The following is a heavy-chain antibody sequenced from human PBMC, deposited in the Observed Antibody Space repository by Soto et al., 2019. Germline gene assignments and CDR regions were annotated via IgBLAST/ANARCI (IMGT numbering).Heavy chain of an antibody. Sequence: QVQLQESGPGLVKPSQTLSLTCTVSGGSITSGGYYWSWIRQHPGKGLVWIGYIYYRGSTYYNPSLKSRVTVSVDTSKNQFSLKLSSVTAADTAVYYCARRRGAYCSSTSCYSDLFDPWGQGTLVTVSS. CDR2: IYYRGST. CDR1: GGSITSGGYY. CDR3: ARRRGAYCSSTSCYSDLFDP. J-gene: IGHJ5*02. D-gene: IGHD2-2*02. V-gene: IGHV4-31*03.